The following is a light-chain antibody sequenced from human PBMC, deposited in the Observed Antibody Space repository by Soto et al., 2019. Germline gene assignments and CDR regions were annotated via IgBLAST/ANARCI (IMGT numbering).Light chain of an antibody. Sequence: QSVLTQPASVSGSPGQSITISCTGTSSDVGGYNYVSWYQQHPGKAPKLMIYDVINRPSGVSNRFSGSKSGNTASLTISGLQTEYEADYYCSSYTSSSTRVFGGGTKLTVL. V-gene: IGLV2-14*01. J-gene: IGLJ2*01. CDR1: SSDVGGYNY. CDR2: DVI. CDR3: SSYTSSSTRV.